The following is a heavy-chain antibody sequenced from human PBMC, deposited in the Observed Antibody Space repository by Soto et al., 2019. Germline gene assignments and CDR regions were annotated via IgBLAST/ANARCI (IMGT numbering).Heavy chain of an antibody. J-gene: IGHJ6*02. CDR3: AKDYGVAHCSGGSCLLYYYGMDV. D-gene: IGHD2-15*01. CDR2: ISYDGSNK. Sequence: QVQLVESGGGVVQPGRSLRLSCAASGFTFSSYGMHWVRQAPGKGLEWVAVISYDGSNKYYADSVKGRFTISSDNSKNTLYLKMNSLRAEDTAVYYCAKDYGVAHCSGGSCLLYYYGMDVWGQGTTVTVSS. CDR1: GFTFSSYG. V-gene: IGHV3-30*18.